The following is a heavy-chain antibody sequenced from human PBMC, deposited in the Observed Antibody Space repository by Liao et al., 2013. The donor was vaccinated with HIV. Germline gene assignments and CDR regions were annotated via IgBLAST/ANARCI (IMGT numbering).Heavy chain of an antibody. CDR3: AKVPGATAP. CDR1: GGSFSNDY. J-gene: IGHJ5*02. Sequence: QVQLHQWGAGLLKPSETLSLTCAVNGGSFSNDYWSWLRQSPDKGLEWIGDIDHNGSTSYNPSLESRVTISIDTSKNQFSLKVTSLTTADTAVYYCAKVPGATAPWGQGTQVIVSS. V-gene: IGHV4-34*01. CDR2: IDHNGST. D-gene: IGHD2-2*01.